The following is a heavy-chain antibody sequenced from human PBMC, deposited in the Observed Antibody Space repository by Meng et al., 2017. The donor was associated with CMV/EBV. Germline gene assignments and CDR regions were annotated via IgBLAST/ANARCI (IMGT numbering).Heavy chain of an antibody. D-gene: IGHD2-2*01. V-gene: IGHV1-2*02. CDR3: ARVECKGYCSSTAGSDYAFDI. CDR2: INPLTGGR. J-gene: IGHJ3*02. CDR1: GYTFTDYY. Sequence: ASVKVSCKAAGYTFTDYYIHWVRQAPGQGLEWLGWINPLTGGRNYAQKFQDRVTMTRDKSVRTAYMEMTRLRSDDTAVYYCARVECKGYCSSTAGSDYAFDIWGQGTMVTVSS.